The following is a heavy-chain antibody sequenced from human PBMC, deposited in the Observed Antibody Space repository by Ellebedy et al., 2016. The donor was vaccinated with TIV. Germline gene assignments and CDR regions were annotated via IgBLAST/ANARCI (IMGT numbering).Heavy chain of an antibody. Sequence: SETLSLTXAVYGGSFSGYYWSWIRQPPGKGLEWIGEINHSGSTNYNPSLKSRVTISVDTSKNQFSLKLSSVTAADTAVYYCARAPYSGSYYGWYFDLWGRGTLVTVSS. V-gene: IGHV4-34*01. D-gene: IGHD1-26*01. CDR1: GGSFSGYY. J-gene: IGHJ2*01. CDR2: INHSGST. CDR3: ARAPYSGSYYGWYFDL.